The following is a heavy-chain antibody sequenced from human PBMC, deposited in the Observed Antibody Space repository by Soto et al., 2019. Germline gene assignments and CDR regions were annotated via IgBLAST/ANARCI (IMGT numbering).Heavy chain of an antibody. D-gene: IGHD1-1*01. CDR1: GGSISGYY. V-gene: IGHV4-59*08. CDR3: ARHSNGNRKSLAY. J-gene: IGHJ4*02. Sequence: QLQLQESGPGLVKPSETLSLTCTVSGGSISGYYWSWIRQPPGKGLEWIAYIYYSGSSNSNPSLRSRAPKSVATSKNQFSLKLTSLTAAATAVNNGARHSNGNRKSLAYWGQGTLVTVSS. CDR2: IYYSGSS.